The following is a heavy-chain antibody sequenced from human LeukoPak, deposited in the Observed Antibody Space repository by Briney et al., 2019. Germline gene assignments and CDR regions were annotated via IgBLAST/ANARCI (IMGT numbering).Heavy chain of an antibody. CDR3: ARVPVRRGAFDI. J-gene: IGHJ3*02. V-gene: IGHV4-31*03. Sequence: TLSLTCTLSGGSISSGGYYWSWIRQHPGKGLEWIGYIYYSGSTYYNPSLKSRVTISVDTSKNQFSLKLSSVTAADTAVYYCARVPVRRGAFDIWGQGTMVTVSS. CDR2: IYYSGST. CDR1: GGSISSGGYY.